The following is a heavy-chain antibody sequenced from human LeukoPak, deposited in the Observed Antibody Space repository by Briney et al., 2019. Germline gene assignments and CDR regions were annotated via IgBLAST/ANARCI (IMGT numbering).Heavy chain of an antibody. CDR1: GGSINNNFCS. Sequence: PSQTLSLTCVVSGGSINNNFCSWSWLRQPPGKGLEWIGCVDHSENNPSLMSRATISVDRSRNQFSLKLSSVSAADTAVYYCARGRDYAFDIWGQGTMVTISS. CDR3: ARGRDYAFDI. V-gene: IGHV4-30-2*01. J-gene: IGHJ3*02. CDR2: VDHSE.